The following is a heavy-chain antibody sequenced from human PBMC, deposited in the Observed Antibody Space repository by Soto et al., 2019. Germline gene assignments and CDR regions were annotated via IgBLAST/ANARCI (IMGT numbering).Heavy chain of an antibody. CDR1: GFSFSDHY. J-gene: IGHJ4*02. CDR2: IRNKANSYTT. Sequence: EVQLVESGGGLVQPGGSLRLSCAASGFSFSDHYMEWVRQAPGKGLEWVGRIRNKANSYTTQYAAAVRWRFTLSRDDSKNSLFLQMNSLKTEDTAIYYCARTIMYSAPHYFDYSGQGTLVTVSS. V-gene: IGHV3-72*01. D-gene: IGHD1-26*01. CDR3: ARTIMYSAPHYFDY.